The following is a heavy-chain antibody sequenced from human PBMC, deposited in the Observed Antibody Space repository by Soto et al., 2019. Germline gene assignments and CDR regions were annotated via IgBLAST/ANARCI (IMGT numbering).Heavy chain of an antibody. CDR2: INGSSSTV. CDR3: ERGDQFRCKGDRCFSDDLFLY. V-gene: IGHV3-48*02. Sequence: EVQLVESGGGLVQRGGSLRLACAASGFTFVIYSMNWVRQAPGKGLEWISDINGSSSTVSYADTVKGRFIISRDNADKSVYQQMNRLREAETDVYYCERGDQFRCKGDRCFSDDLFLYWGQGTLVTVSS. J-gene: IGHJ4*02. CDR1: GFTFVIYS. D-gene: IGHD2-21*01.